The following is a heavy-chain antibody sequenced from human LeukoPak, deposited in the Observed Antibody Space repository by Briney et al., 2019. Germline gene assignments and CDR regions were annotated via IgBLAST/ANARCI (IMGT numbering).Heavy chain of an antibody. Sequence: SETLSLICTVSGGSISSYYWSWIRQSPGKGLEWIGYLYYSGSTKYNPSLKSRVTISVDTSKNQFSLKLSSVTAADTAVYYCARGPYGSGSYRYGMDVWGQGTTVTVSS. J-gene: IGHJ6*02. V-gene: IGHV4-59*01. D-gene: IGHD3-10*01. CDR1: GGSISSYY. CDR3: ARGPYGSGSYRYGMDV. CDR2: LYYSGST.